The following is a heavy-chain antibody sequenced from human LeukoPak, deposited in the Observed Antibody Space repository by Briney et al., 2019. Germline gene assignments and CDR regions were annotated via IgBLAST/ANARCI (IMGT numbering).Heavy chain of an antibody. D-gene: IGHD6-13*01. J-gene: IGHJ4*02. CDR2: IYPGDSDT. Sequence: GESLKISCKGSGYNFTTYWIGWVRQMPGKGLEWMGIIYPGDSDTRYSPSFQGQVTISADKSISTTYLQWSSLKASDTAMYYCARLLRNIAAAAYYFEYWGQGTLVTVSS. V-gene: IGHV5-51*01. CDR3: ARLLRNIAAAAYYFEY. CDR1: GYNFTTYW.